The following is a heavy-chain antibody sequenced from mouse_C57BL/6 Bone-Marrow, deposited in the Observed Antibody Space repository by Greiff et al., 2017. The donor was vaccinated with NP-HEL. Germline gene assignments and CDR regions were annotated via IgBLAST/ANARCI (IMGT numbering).Heavy chain of an antibody. CDR2: IYPGDGDT. CDR1: GYAFSSSW. V-gene: IGHV1-82*01. Sequence: VQLQQSGPELVKPGASVKISCKASGYAFSSSWMNWVKQRPGKGLEWIGRIYPGDGDTNYNGMFKGKATLTADKSSSTAYMQLSSLTSEDSAVYFCARWTAQATDYWGQGTTLTVSS. CDR3: ARWTAQATDY. J-gene: IGHJ2*01. D-gene: IGHD3-2*02.